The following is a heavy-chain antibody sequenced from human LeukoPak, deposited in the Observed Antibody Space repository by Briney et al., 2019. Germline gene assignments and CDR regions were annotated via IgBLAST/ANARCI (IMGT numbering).Heavy chain of an antibody. CDR3: ARGVGYCSGGSCYPDYFDY. V-gene: IGHV4-34*01. CDR2: INNSGST. CDR1: GVSFSGYY. J-gene: IGHJ4*02. D-gene: IGHD2-15*01. Sequence: SETLSLTCAVYGVSFSGYYWSWIRQPPGKGLEWIGEINNSGSTNYNPSLKSRVTISVDTSKNQLSLKLSSVTAADTAVYYCARGVGYCSGGSCYPDYFDYWGQGTLVTVSS.